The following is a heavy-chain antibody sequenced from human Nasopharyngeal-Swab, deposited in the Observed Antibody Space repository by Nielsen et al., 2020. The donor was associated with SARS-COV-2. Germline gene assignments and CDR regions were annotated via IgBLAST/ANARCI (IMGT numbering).Heavy chain of an antibody. CDR1: GGNFTTYT. CDR3: ARDLQGALNYYVMDV. D-gene: IGHD1-26*01. V-gene: IGHV1-69*10. CDR2: IISILDKP. J-gene: IGHJ6*02. Sequence: SVKVSCKAYGGNFTTYTISWVRQSPGQGLEWMLVIISILDKPNYAQKFQGRVTITTDRSTSTAYMELSSLRSEDTAVYFCARDLQGALNYYVMDVWGQGTTVTVSS.